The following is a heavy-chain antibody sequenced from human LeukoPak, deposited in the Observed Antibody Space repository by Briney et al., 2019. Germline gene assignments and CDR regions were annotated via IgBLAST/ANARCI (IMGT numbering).Heavy chain of an antibody. CDR2: IKQDGSEK. CDR1: GFTFSSYW. CDR3: ARDNYGEGYCSGGSCSSFDY. D-gene: IGHD2-15*01. Sequence: GGSLRLSCAASGFTFSSYWMSWVRQAPGKGLEWVANIKQDGSEKYYVDSVKGRFTISRDNAKNSLYLQMNSLRAEDTAVYYCARDNYGEGYCSGGSCSSFDYWGQGTLVTVSS. V-gene: IGHV3-7*01. J-gene: IGHJ4*02.